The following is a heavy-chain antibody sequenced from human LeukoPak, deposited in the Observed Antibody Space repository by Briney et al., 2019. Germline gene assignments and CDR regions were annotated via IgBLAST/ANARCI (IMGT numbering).Heavy chain of an antibody. CDR1: GGSISSYY. Sequence: SETLSLTCTVSGGSISSYYWSWIRQPPGKGLDWIGYIYYSGSTHYNPSLKSRVTISVDTSKDQFSLKLSSVTAAGTAVYYCARYGGNFDYWSQGTLVTVSS. CDR2: IYYSGST. CDR3: ARYGGNFDY. D-gene: IGHD4-23*01. V-gene: IGHV4-59*01. J-gene: IGHJ4*02.